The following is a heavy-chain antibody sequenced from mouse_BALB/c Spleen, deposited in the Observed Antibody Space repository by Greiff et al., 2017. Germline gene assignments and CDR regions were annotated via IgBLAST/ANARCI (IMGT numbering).Heavy chain of an antibody. D-gene: IGHD2-1*01. V-gene: IGHV1S135*01. J-gene: IGHJ4*01. CDR3: ASRGFGDYGNYFYYAMDY. CDR1: GYAFTSYN. Sequence: EVQLQQSGPELVKPGASVKVSCKASGYAFTSYNMYWVKQSHGKSIEWIGYIDPYNGGTSYNQKFKGKATLTVDKSSSTAYMHLNSLTSEDSTVYYCASRGFGDYGNYFYYAMDYWGQGTSVTVSS. CDR2: IDPYNGGT.